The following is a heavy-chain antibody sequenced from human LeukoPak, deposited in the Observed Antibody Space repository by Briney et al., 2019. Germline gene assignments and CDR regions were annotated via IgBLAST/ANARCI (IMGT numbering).Heavy chain of an antibody. D-gene: IGHD3-9*01. CDR2: INPNSGGT. Sequence: GASVKVSCEASGYTFTGYYMHWVRQAPGQGLEWMGWINPNSGGTNYAQKFQGRVTMTRDTSISTAYMELSRLRSDDTAVYYCARVLHYDILTGYYFPFDYWGQGTLVTVSS. V-gene: IGHV1-2*02. CDR1: GYTFTGYY. J-gene: IGHJ4*02. CDR3: ARVLHYDILTGYYFPFDY.